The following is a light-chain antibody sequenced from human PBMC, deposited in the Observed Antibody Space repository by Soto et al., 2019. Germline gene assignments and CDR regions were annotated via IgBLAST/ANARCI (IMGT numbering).Light chain of an antibody. J-gene: IGLJ2*01. CDR3: LVSYSGGRPVV. CDR1: TGAVTSGHY. V-gene: IGLV7-46*01. Sequence: QAVVTQEPSLTVSPGGTVTLTCGSNTGAVTSGHYPYWFQQKPGQAPRTQIYDICNKHSWTPAWFSGSLLGGIPALTLSGAQPEDEADYFYLVSYSGGRPVVFGGGTKLTVL. CDR2: DIC.